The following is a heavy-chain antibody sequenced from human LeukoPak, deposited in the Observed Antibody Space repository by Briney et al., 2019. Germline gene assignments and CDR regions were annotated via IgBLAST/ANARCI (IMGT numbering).Heavy chain of an antibody. CDR3: ARVSTITIFGVTTNWFDP. V-gene: IGHV3-23*01. J-gene: IGHJ5*02. CDR1: GFTFSSYA. CDR2: ISGSGGST. Sequence: GGSLRLSCAASGFTFSSYAMSWVRQAPGKGLEWVSAISGSGGSTYYADSVKGRFTISRDNAKNSLYLQMNSLRAEDTAVYYCARVSTITIFGVTTNWFDPWGQGTLVTVSS. D-gene: IGHD3-3*01.